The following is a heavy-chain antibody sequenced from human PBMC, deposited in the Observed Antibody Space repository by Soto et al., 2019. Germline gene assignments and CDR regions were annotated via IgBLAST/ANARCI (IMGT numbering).Heavy chain of an antibody. J-gene: IGHJ4*02. CDR1: GFTSSSYA. V-gene: IGHV3-33*01. CDR3: AGLAYYFDH. CDR2: IWSDGSKQ. Sequence: QVQLVESGGGVVQPGRSLSLSCAASGFTSSSYAMHWVRQAPGKGLEWVALIWSDGSKQHYADSVKGRFTISRDNSKNTLYLQMNSLRAEDTAVYYWAGLAYYFDHWGQGSLVSVSS. D-gene: IGHD3-16*01.